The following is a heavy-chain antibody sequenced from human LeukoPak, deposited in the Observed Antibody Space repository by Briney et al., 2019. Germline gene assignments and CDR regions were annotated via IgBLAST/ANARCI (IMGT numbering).Heavy chain of an antibody. V-gene: IGHV3-74*01. CDR1: GFTFSSYW. CDR3: ARDKGAFDI. Sequence: GGSLRLSCAASGFTFSSYWMHWVRQAPWKGLVWVSRINTDGCSTSYADSVKGRFTISRDNAKNTLYLQMNSLRAEDTAVYYCARDKGAFDIWGQGTMVTVSS. J-gene: IGHJ3*02. CDR2: INTDGCST.